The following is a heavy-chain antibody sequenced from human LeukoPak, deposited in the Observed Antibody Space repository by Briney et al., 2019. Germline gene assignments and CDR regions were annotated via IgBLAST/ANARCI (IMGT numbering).Heavy chain of an antibody. D-gene: IGHD3-3*01. CDR3: TRDSYVLRFLEWFQSHYYYYYMDV. Sequence: GGSLRLSRTASGFTFGDYAMSWFRQAPGKGLEWVGFIRSKAYGGTTEYAASVKGRFTISRDDSKSIAYLQMNSLKTEDTAVYYCTRDSYVLRFLEWFQSHYYYYYMDVWGKGTTVTVSS. CDR2: IRSKAYGGTT. J-gene: IGHJ6*03. CDR1: GFTFGDYA. V-gene: IGHV3-49*03.